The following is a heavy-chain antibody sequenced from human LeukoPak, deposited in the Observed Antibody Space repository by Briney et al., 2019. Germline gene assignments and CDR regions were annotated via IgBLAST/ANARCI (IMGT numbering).Heavy chain of an antibody. V-gene: IGHV3-23*01. Sequence: GGSLRLSCAASGFTFSSYAMSWVRQAPGQGLEWVSAISGSGGSTYYADSVKGRFTISRDNSKNTLYLQMNSLRAEDTAVYYCAKSLQGAVAGFDYWGQGTLVTVSS. CDR1: GFTFSSYA. CDR3: AKSLQGAVAGFDY. CDR2: ISGSGGST. D-gene: IGHD6-19*01. J-gene: IGHJ4*02.